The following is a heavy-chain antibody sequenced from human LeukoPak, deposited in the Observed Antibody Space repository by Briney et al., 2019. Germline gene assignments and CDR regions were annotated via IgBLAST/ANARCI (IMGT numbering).Heavy chain of an antibody. CDR3: ARDWQWLDTGGPDAFDI. D-gene: IGHD6-19*01. J-gene: IGHJ3*02. CDR2: ISSSGSTI. CDR1: GFTFSDYY. V-gene: IGHV3-11*01. Sequence: KPGGSLRLSCAASGFTFSDYYMSWIRQAPGKGLGWVSYISSSGSTIYYADSVKGRFTISRDNAKNSLYLQMNSLRAEDTAVYYCARDWQWLDTGGPDAFDIWGQGTMVTVSS.